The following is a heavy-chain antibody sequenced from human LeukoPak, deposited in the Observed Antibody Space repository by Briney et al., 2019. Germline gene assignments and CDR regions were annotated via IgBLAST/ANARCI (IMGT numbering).Heavy chain of an antibody. Sequence: HGGSLRLSCAASGFTFSSYRMNWVRQAPGKGLEGVADIKEDGSEKFYGDSVKGRFTISRDDAKNSLYLQMNSLRAEDTAVYYCARAPGSGSYTLSYYYYYMDVWGKGTTVTVSS. CDR3: ARAPGSGSYTLSYYYYYMDV. V-gene: IGHV3-7*01. J-gene: IGHJ6*03. D-gene: IGHD3-10*01. CDR1: GFTFSSYR. CDR2: IKEDGSEK.